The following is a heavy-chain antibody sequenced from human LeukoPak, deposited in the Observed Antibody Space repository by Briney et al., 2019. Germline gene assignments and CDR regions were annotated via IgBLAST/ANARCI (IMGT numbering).Heavy chain of an antibody. Sequence: GGSLRLSCAASGFTVSSKYMSWVRQAPGKGLEWVSVTYSGGSTYYADSVKGRFTISRDNSKNTLYLQMNSLRAEDTAVYYCATPLGYSSSFDLWGRGTLVTVSS. J-gene: IGHJ2*01. D-gene: IGHD6-13*01. V-gene: IGHV3-53*01. CDR3: ATPLGYSSSFDL. CDR2: TYSGGST. CDR1: GFTVSSKY.